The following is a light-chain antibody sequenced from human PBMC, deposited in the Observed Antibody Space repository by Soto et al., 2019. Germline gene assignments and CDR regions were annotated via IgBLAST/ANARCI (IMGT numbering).Light chain of an antibody. Sequence: QSVLTQLPSASGTPGQRVTISCSGSSSNIESNFVYWYQQLPGTTPRLLIYRNNQRPSGVPDRFSGSKSGTSASLAISALRSEDEADYYCTVWDDSLRGRLFGGGTKLTV. V-gene: IGLV1-47*01. CDR1: SSNIESNF. CDR2: RNN. J-gene: IGLJ2*01. CDR3: TVWDDSLRGRL.